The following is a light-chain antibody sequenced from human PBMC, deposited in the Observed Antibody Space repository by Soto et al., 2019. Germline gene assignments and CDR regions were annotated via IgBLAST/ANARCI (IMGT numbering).Light chain of an antibody. CDR3: QQYNSYWWT. J-gene: IGKJ1*01. CDR1: QSISSW. CDR2: KAS. V-gene: IGKV1-5*03. Sequence: DIQMTQSPSTLSASVGDRVTITCRASQSISSWLAWFQQKPGKAPKLLIYKASNLDSGVPSRFSGSGSGTEFTLTISALHPDDFATYSCQQYNSYWWTFGQGTKVEL.